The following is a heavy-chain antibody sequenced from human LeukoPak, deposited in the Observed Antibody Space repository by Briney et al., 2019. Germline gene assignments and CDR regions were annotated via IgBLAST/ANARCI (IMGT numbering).Heavy chain of an antibody. CDR3: ARHGSDYGGNSALDY. CDR1: GYSFTSYW. Sequence: GESLKISCKGSGYSFTSYWIGWVRQMPGKGLEWMGIIYPGDSDTRYSPSFQGQVTISADKSISTAYLQWSSLKASDTAMYYCARHGSDYGGNSALDYWGQGTLVTVSS. D-gene: IGHD4-23*01. V-gene: IGHV5-51*01. CDR2: IYPGDSDT. J-gene: IGHJ4*02.